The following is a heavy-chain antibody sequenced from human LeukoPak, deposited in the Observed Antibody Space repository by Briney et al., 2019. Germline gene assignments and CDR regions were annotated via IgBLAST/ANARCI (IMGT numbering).Heavy chain of an antibody. CDR3: ARGRYCSGGECYGDY. CDR2: INTDTGNP. J-gene: IGHJ4*02. Sequence: ASVKVSCKAYGYTFINYAINWVRQAPGQGLEWMGWINTDTGNPTYAQGFTGRFVFTLDTSVSTAYLQISSLKAEDTAVYYCARGRYCSGGECYGDYWGQGTLVSVSS. CDR1: GYTFINYA. D-gene: IGHD2-15*01. V-gene: IGHV7-4-1*02.